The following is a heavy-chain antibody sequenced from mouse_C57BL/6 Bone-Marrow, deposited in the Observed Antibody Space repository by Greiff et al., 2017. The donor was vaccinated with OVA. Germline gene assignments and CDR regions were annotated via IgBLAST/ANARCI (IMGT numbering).Heavy chain of an antibody. Sequence: EVKLVESGGGLVQPKGSLKLSCAASGFSFNTYAMNWVRQAPGQGLEWVARIRSKSNNYATYYADSVKDRFTISRDDSESMLYLQMNNLKTEDTAMDYCVIYYGKGAMDYWGQGTSVTVSS. J-gene: IGHJ4*01. D-gene: IGHD2-1*01. CDR2: IRSKSNNYAT. CDR3: VIYYGKGAMDY. CDR1: GFSFNTYA. V-gene: IGHV10-1*01.